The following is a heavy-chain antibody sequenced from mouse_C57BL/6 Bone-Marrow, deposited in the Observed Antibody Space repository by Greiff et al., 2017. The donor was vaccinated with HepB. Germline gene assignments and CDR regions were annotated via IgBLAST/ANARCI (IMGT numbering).Heavy chain of an antibody. CDR1: GFTFTDYY. CDR2: IRNKANGYTT. V-gene: IGHV7-3*01. D-gene: IGHD1-1*01. Sequence: EVKLVESGGGLVQPGGSLSLSCAASGFTFTDYYMSWVRQPPGKALEWLGLIRNKANGYTTEYSASVKGRFTISTDNSQSILYLQMNAQGAEDSATYYYAGYKDYGSSSYFDYWGQGTTLTVSS. J-gene: IGHJ2*01. CDR3: AGYKDYGSSSYFDY.